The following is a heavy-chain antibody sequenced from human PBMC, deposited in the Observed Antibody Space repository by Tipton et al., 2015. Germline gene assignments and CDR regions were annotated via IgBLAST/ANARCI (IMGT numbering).Heavy chain of an antibody. Sequence: TLSLTCAVSAYSISSDYYWGWIRQPPGKGLEWIGSISHSGNTYYNPSLKSRVTMSRDTSKNQFSLKLTSVTAADTAVYYCACHDYDLLTRDYQTVDYWGQGTRVTVSP. CDR2: ISHSGNT. D-gene: IGHD3-9*01. CDR3: ACHDYDLLTRDYQTVDY. J-gene: IGHJ4*02. V-gene: IGHV4-38-2*01. CDR1: AYSISSDYY.